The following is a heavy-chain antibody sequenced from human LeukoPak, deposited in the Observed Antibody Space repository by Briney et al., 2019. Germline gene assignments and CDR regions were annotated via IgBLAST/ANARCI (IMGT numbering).Heavy chain of an antibody. CDR2: IYYSGIT. D-gene: IGHD5-12*01. Sequence: SETLSLTCTVSGGSIGSFYWSWIRQPPGKGLEWIGYIYYSGITKYNPSLKSRVTISVDTSKNQFSLKLNSLTAADTAVYYCARGHTESADDYGNWFHPWGQGTLVTVSS. J-gene: IGHJ5*02. CDR3: ARGHTESADDYGNWFHP. V-gene: IGHV4-59*01. CDR1: GGSIGSFY.